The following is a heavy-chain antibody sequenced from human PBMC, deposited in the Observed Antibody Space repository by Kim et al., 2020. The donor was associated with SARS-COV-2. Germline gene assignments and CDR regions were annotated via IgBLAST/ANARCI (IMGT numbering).Heavy chain of an antibody. V-gene: IGHV3-9*01. CDR2: ISWNSGNI. CDR1: GFTFDDYA. Sequence: GGSLRLSCAASGFTFDDYAMHWVRQAPGKGLEWVSGISWNSGNIGYVDSVKGRFTISRDNAKNSLYLQMNSLRAEDTALYYCAKDIYPYYYDRSGETGGMDYWGQGTLVTVSS. D-gene: IGHD3-22*01. CDR3: AKDIYPYYYDRSGETGGMDY. J-gene: IGHJ4*02.